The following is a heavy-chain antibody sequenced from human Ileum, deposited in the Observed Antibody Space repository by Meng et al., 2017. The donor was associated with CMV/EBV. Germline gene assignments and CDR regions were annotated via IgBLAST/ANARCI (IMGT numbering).Heavy chain of an antibody. CDR2: IYHSGRT. V-gene: IGHV4-39*07. CDR3: ARDFSQGGHDFWGGPNWFDP. J-gene: IGHJ5*02. Sequence: YVWGWIRRSPVKGLRWMGNIYHSGRTYYNPSLKSRVTISIDTSKNQFSLNLNSVTAADTAVYYCARDFSQGGHDFWGGPNWFDPWGQGTLVTVSS. CDR1: YV. D-gene: IGHD3-3*01.